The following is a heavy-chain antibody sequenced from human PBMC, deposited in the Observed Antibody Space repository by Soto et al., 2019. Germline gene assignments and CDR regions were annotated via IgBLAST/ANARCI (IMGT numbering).Heavy chain of an antibody. Sequence: GGSLRLSCAASGFTVSSNYMSWVRQAPGKGLEWVSVIYSGGSTYYADSVKGRFTISRHNSKNTLYLQMNSLRAEDTAGDYCARSTSCGVVGAFDIWGQGTMVTVSS. CDR2: IYSGGST. V-gene: IGHV3-53*04. CDR1: GFTVSSNY. CDR3: ARSTSCGVVGAFDI. D-gene: IGHD3-3*01. J-gene: IGHJ3*02.